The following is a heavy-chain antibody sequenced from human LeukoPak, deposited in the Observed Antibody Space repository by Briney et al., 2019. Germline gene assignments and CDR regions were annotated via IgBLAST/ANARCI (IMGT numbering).Heavy chain of an antibody. V-gene: IGHV1-18*01. CDR1: GYTFTSYG. D-gene: IGHD6-13*01. J-gene: IGHJ4*02. Sequence: ASVKVSCKASGYTFTSYGISWVRQAPGQGLERMGWISAYNGNTNYAQKLQGRVTMTTDTSTSTAYMEVRSLRSDDTAVYYCARVTAAAYVPYYFDYWGQGTLVTVSA. CDR3: ARVTAAAYVPYYFDY. CDR2: ISAYNGNT.